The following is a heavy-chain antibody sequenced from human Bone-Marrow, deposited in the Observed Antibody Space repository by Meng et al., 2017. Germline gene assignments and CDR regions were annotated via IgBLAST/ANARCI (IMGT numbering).Heavy chain of an antibody. CDR1: GFTVSSNY. Sequence: VLLGESGGGLVQPGGSLSLSCAASGFTVSSNYMSWVRQAPGKGLEWVSVIYSGGSTYYADSVKGRFTISRDNSKNTLYLQMNSLRAEDTAVYYCAREGDSSGPNFDYWGQGTLVTVSS. J-gene: IGHJ4*02. D-gene: IGHD6-19*01. V-gene: IGHV3-66*02. CDR3: AREGDSSGPNFDY. CDR2: IYSGGST.